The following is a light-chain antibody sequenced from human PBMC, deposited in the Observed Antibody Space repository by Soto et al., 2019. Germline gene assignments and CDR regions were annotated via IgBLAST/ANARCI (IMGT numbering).Light chain of an antibody. Sequence: QSVLTQSSSASASLGSSVKLTCTLSSGHSSYIIAWHQQQPGKAPRYLMKLEGSGSYNKASGVPDRFSGSSSGADRYLTISNLQFEDEADYYCETWDSNTRVFGTGTKVTVL. CDR3: ETWDSNTRV. CDR2: LEGSGSY. V-gene: IGLV4-60*02. J-gene: IGLJ1*01. CDR1: SGHSSYI.